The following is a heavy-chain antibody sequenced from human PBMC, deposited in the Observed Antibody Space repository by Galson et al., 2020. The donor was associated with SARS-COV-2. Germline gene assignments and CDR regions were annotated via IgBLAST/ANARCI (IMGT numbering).Heavy chain of an antibody. CDR3: ARGLERREYYYGMGV. Sequence: GGSLRLSCAASGFSFSNYNMHWVPQAPGKGLEWVSSISSRSSYIYYGDSVMGRFTIPRDNAKKPLFLQMNSRRAEDTAVYYCARGLERREYYYGMGVWGQGSTVAVSS. CDR2: ISSRSSYI. V-gene: IGHV3-21*01. J-gene: IGHJ6*02. CDR1: GFSFSNYN. D-gene: IGHD1-1*01.